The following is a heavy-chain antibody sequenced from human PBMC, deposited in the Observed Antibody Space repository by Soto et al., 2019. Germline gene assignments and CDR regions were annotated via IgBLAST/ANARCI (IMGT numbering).Heavy chain of an antibody. Sequence: SETLSLTCTVSGGSISSGGYYWSWIRQHPGKGLEWIGYIYYSGSTYYNPSLKSRVAISVDTSKNQFSLKLSSVTAADTAVYYCARSLPELPIFGVVTPIPSTGFDPWGQGTLVTVSS. CDR2: IYYSGST. V-gene: IGHV4-31*03. D-gene: IGHD3-3*01. J-gene: IGHJ5*02. CDR3: ARSLPELPIFGVVTPIPSTGFDP. CDR1: GGSISSGGYY.